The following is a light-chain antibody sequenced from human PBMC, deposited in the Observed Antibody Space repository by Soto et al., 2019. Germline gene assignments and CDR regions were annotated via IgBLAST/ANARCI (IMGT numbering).Light chain of an antibody. CDR3: QQYSIWRT. Sequence: GEGDALAFRSSESVSTNLAWYQQKAGPAPRLLIYGASTRATGIPARFSGRGSGTEFTLTISGLQSEDFAVYYCQQYSIWRTFGQGTKVDIK. CDR1: ESVSTN. V-gene: IGKV3-15*01. CDR2: GAS. J-gene: IGKJ1*01.